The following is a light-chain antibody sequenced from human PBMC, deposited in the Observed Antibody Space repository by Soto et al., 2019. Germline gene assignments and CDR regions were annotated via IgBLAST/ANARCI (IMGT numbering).Light chain of an antibody. J-gene: IGKJ4*01. CDR1: QSISSW. CDR2: KAS. Sequence: DIQMTQSPSTLSASVGDRATITCRASQSISSWLAWYQQKPGKAPKLLIYKASSLESGVPSRFSGSGSGTEFTLTITSLQPDDFATYYCQQYNSYPLTFGGGTKVEIK. CDR3: QQYNSYPLT. V-gene: IGKV1-5*03.